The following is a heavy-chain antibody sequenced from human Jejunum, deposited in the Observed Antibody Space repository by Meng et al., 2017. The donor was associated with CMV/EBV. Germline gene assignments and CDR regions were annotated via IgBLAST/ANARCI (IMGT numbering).Heavy chain of an antibody. V-gene: IGHV4-30-4*01. CDR1: GDSISSGDSY. D-gene: IGHD1-14*01. CDR3: AREGTNSYYFDY. J-gene: IGHJ4*02. Sequence: VSGDSISSGDSYWSWIRQPPGKGLEWIGYIYESGSTSYNPSLESRVTISGDTSKNQFSLKVMSVTAADTAVYYCAREGTNSYYFDYWGQGTMVTVSS. CDR2: IYESGST.